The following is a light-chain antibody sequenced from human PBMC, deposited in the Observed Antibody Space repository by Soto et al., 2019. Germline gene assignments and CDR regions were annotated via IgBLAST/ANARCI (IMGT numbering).Light chain of an antibody. CDR1: QSISAN. CDR2: GAS. J-gene: IGKJ4*01. V-gene: IGKV3-20*01. CDR3: QQYGSSPLT. Sequence: EKVMTQSPATLSVSPGERATLSCMASQSISANLAWYHQKPGQAPRLVIYGASSRASAVPDRFSGSGSGADFTLTISRLEPEDFAVYYCQQYGSSPLTFGGGTKVDIK.